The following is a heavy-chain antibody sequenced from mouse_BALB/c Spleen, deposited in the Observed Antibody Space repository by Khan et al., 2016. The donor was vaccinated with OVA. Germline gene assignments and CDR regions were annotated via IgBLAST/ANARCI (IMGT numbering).Heavy chain of an antibody. V-gene: IGHV2-2*02. CDR3: ARNYDYDEGLAY. CDR1: GFSLTNYG. J-gene: IGHJ3*01. CDR2: IWSGGST. Sequence: QVRLQQSGPGLVQPSQSLSITCTVSGFSLTNYGVHWVRQSPGKGLEWLGLIWSGGSTDYNAAFISRLSISKDNSNSQVFFKMNSLQANDTAIYYCARNYDYDEGLAYWGQGTLVTVSA. D-gene: IGHD2-4*01.